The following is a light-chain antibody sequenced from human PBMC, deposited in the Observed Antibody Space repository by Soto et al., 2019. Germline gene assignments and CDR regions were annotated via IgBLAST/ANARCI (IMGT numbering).Light chain of an antibody. Sequence: DIQMTQSPSSLSASVGERVTITCQASQDISNYLNWYQQKPGKAPKLLIYDASNLETGAPSRFSGSGSGTDFTFTISSLQPEDIATYYCQQYDNLPWTFGQGTKVEIK. J-gene: IGKJ1*01. CDR1: QDISNY. CDR2: DAS. CDR3: QQYDNLPWT. V-gene: IGKV1-33*01.